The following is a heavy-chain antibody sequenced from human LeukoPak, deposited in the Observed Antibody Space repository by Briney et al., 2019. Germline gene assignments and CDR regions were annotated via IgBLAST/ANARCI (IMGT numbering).Heavy chain of an antibody. V-gene: IGHV3-11*01. Sequence: GGFLRLSCAASGFNFNDYYMSWIRQAPGKGLEWLSLISSTGRSIYYADSVKGRFTISRDSATSSLYLQMNSLRADDTAVYYCARDGSGSTYYFDSWGQGTLVTVSS. CDR3: ARDGSGSTYYFDS. CDR2: ISSTGRSI. D-gene: IGHD1-26*01. CDR1: GFNFNDYY. J-gene: IGHJ4*02.